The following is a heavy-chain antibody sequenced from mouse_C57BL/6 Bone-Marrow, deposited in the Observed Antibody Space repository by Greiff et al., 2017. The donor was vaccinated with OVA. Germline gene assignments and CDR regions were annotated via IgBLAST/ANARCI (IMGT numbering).Heavy chain of an antibody. CDR3: AEGPYYDLAY. D-gene: IGHD2-4*01. V-gene: IGHV1-52*01. CDR1: GYTFTSYW. Sequence: QVQLKQPGAELVRPGSSVKLSCKASGYTFTSYWMHWVKQRPIQGLEWIGNIDPSDSETHYNQKFKDKATLTVDKSSSTAYMQLSSLTSEDSAVYYCAEGPYYDLAYWGQGTLVTVSA. J-gene: IGHJ3*01. CDR2: IDPSDSET.